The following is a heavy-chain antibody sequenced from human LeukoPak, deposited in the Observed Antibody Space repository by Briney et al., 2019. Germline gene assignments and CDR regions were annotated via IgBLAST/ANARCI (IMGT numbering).Heavy chain of an antibody. J-gene: IGHJ4*02. CDR1: GFTFSSYA. CDR3: ASIIGGSYANY. D-gene: IGHD1-26*01. CDR2: ISYDGSNK. V-gene: IGHV3-30*04. Sequence: GGSLRLSCAASGFTFSSYAMHWVRQAPGKGLEWVAVISYDGSNKYYADSVKGRFTISRDNSKNMLHLQMNSLRAEDTAVYYCASIIGGSYANYWGQGTLVTASS.